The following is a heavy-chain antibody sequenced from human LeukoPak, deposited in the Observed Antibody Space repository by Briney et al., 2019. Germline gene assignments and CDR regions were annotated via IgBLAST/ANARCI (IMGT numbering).Heavy chain of an antibody. CDR1: GFTLSTYW. J-gene: IGHJ2*01. CDR3: AGLLFSYGLRYFDL. V-gene: IGHV3-7*03. CDR2: IKQDASEK. D-gene: IGHD5-18*01. Sequence: GGSLRLSCAASGFTLSTYWMSWVRQAPGKGLEWVANIKQDASEKFYVDSVKGRFAISRDNAENSLYLQMSSLRAEDTAVYYCAGLLFSYGLRYFDLWGRGTLVTVSS.